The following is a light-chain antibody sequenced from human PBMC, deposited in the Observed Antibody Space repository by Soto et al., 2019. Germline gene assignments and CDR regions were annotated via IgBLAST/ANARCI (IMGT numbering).Light chain of an antibody. CDR2: DVS. CDR3: TSYTSTSPLV. CDR1: SSDVGAYNF. J-gene: IGLJ2*01. Sequence: QSVLTQPASVSGSPGQSITISCTGTSSDVGAYNFVSWYQHHPGKAPKLMIFDVSNRPSGVSNRFSGSKSGNTASLTISGLQAEDEADYYCTSYTSTSPLVFGGGTKVTVL. V-gene: IGLV2-14*03.